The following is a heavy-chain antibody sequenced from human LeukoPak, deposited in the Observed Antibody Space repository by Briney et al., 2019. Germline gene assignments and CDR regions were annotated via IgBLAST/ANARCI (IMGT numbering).Heavy chain of an antibody. CDR2: INPSGGST. V-gene: IGHV1-46*01. Sequence: ASVKVSCKASGYTFTGYYMHWVRQAPGQGLEWMGIINPSGGSTSYAQKFQGRVTMTRDTSTSTAYMELRSLRSDDTAVYYCAGYYYDSSGYYYAWFDPWGQGTLVTVSS. CDR3: AGYYYDSSGYYYAWFDP. D-gene: IGHD3-22*01. CDR1: GYTFTGYY. J-gene: IGHJ5*02.